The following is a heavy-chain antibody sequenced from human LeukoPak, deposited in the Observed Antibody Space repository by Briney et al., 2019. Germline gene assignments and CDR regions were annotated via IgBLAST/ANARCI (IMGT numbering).Heavy chain of an antibody. CDR1: GGSISSSSYS. Sequence: PSETLSLTCTVSGGSISSSSYSWGWIRQPPGKGLEWIGSIYHSGSTYYNPSLKSRVTISVDTSKNQFSLKLSSVTAADTAVYYCARGRPRFLEGFDPWGQGTLVTVSS. D-gene: IGHD3-3*01. J-gene: IGHJ5*02. CDR3: ARGRPRFLEGFDP. CDR2: IYHSGST. V-gene: IGHV4-39*07.